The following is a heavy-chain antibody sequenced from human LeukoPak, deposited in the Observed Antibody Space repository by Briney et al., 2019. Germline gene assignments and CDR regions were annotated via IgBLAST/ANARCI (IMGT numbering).Heavy chain of an antibody. CDR2: IYYSGST. CDR1: GGSISSYY. V-gene: IGHV4-59*01. CDR3: ARGHHKLVRGVIINHYYCYYMDV. D-gene: IGHD3-10*01. Sequence: SETLSLTCTVSGGSISSYYWSWIRQPPGKGLEWIGYIYYSGSTNYNPSLKSRVTISVDTSKNQFSLKLSSVTAADTAVYYCARGHHKLVRGVIINHYYCYYMDVWGKGTTVTISS. J-gene: IGHJ6*03.